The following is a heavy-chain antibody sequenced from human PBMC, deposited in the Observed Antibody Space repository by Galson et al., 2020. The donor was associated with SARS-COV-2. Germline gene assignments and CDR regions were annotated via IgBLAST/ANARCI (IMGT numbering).Heavy chain of an antibody. J-gene: IGHJ4*02. CDR2: ISSSGSTI. V-gene: IGHV3-48*03. CDR1: GFTFSSYE. Sequence: GGSLRLSCAASGFTFSSYEMNGVRQAPGKALEWVSYISSSGSTIYYADSVKGRFTISRDNAKNSLYLQMNSLRAEDTAVYYCARGADYDILTGYIVAWIVPYYFDYWGQGTLVTVSS. D-gene: IGHD3-9*01. CDR3: ARGADYDILTGYIVAWIVPYYFDY.